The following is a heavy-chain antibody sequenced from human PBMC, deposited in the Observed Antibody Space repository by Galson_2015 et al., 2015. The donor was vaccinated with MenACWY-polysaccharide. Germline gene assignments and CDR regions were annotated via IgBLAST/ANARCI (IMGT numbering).Heavy chain of an antibody. D-gene: IGHD3-10*01. CDR2: MNPNSGNS. CDR3: ARTFGDFGY. Sequence: SVKVSCKASGYTFTNYDINWVRQAPGQGLEWVAWMNPNSGNSGYAQKFHGRVTLTKDTSINTAYLELSSLRSEDTAMYYCARTFGDFGYWGQGTLVTVSS. V-gene: IGHV1-8*01. J-gene: IGHJ4*02. CDR1: GYTFTNYD.